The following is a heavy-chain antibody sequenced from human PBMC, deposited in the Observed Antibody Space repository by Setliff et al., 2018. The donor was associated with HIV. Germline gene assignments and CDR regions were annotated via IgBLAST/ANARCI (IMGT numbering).Heavy chain of an antibody. D-gene: IGHD3-3*01. CDR3: ARDSLPPPQQYYDFWSGLDY. V-gene: IGHV1-46*01. CDR1: GPTLTSYY. J-gene: IGHJ4*02. Sequence: ASVKVSCKASGPTLTSYYLHWARQAPGQGLEWMGIISPSGDRTNYAQKFQGRVTMTRDTSTSAVYMELRSLRSEDTAVYYCARDSLPPPQQYYDFWSGLDYWGQGTLVTVSS. CDR2: ISPSGDRT.